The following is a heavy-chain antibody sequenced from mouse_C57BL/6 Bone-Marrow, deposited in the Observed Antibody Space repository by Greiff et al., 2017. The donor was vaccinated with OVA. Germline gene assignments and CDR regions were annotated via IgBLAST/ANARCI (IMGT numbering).Heavy chain of an antibody. J-gene: IGHJ4*01. D-gene: IGHD2-5*01. CDR2: IDPETGGT. Sequence: QVQLKQSGAELVRPGASVTLSCKASGYTFTDYEMHWVKQTPVHGLEWIGAIDPETGGTAYNQKFKGKAILTADKSSSTAYMELRSLTSEDSAVYYGTRGYSNYEAMDYWGQGTSVTVSA. CDR1: GYTFTDYE. CDR3: TRGYSNYEAMDY. V-gene: IGHV1-15*01.